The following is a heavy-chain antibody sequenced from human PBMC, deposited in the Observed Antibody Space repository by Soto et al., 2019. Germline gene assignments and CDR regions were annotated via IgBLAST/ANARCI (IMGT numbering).Heavy chain of an antibody. CDR3: ARDHTPVVYYGMDV. CDR1: GYTFTSYG. J-gene: IGHJ6*02. Sequence: ASVKVSCKASGYTFTSYGISWVRQAPGQGLEWMGWISAYNGNTNYAQKLQGRVTMTTDTSTSTAYMELRSLRSDDTAVYYCARDHTPVVYYGMDVWGQGTTVTVSS. V-gene: IGHV1-18*01. D-gene: IGHD2-15*01. CDR2: ISAYNGNT.